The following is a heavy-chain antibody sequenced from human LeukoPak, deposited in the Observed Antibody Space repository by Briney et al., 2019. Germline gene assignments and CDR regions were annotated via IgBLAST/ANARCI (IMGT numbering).Heavy chain of an antibody. CDR1: GFTFSNYA. Sequence: SGGSLRLSCAASGFTFSNYAMSWVRQAPGKGLEWVSGISGSGGSTYYADSVKGRFTISRDNSKNTLYLQMNSLRAEDTAVYYCAKGSSSYYSAFDIWGQGTMVTVSS. V-gene: IGHV3-23*01. D-gene: IGHD6-13*01. J-gene: IGHJ3*02. CDR2: ISGSGGST. CDR3: AKGSSSYYSAFDI.